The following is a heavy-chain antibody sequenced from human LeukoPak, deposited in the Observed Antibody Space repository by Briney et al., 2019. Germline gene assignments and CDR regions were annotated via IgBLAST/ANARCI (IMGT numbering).Heavy chain of an antibody. J-gene: IGHJ4*02. Sequence: GGSLRLSCAASGFTFSSYGMHWVRQAPGKGLEWVAFIRYDGSNKYYADSVKGRFTISRDNSKNTLYLQMNSLKTEDTAVYYCTTGPAMVRGSPFYYFDYWGQGTLVTVSS. CDR1: GFTFSSYG. V-gene: IGHV3-30*02. CDR3: TTGPAMVRGSPFYYFDY. D-gene: IGHD3-10*01. CDR2: IRYDGSNK.